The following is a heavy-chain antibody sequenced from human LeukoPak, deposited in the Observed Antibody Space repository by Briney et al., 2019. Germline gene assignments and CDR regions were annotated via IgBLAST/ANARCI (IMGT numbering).Heavy chain of an antibody. CDR3: ARIGYSSSSMDY. D-gene: IGHD6-6*01. CDR1: GFTFSNAW. Sequence: PGGSLRLSCAASGFTFSNAWMSWVRQAPGKGLEWVANINQDGSVKYYVDSVKGRFTISRDNAKNSLYLRVNSLRAEDTAIYYCARIGYSSSSMDYWGQGTLVTVSS. CDR2: INQDGSVK. V-gene: IGHV3-7*01. J-gene: IGHJ4*02.